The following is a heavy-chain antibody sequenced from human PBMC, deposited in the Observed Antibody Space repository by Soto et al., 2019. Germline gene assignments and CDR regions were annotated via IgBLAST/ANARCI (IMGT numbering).Heavy chain of an antibody. J-gene: IGHJ3*02. CDR2: IYHSGST. Sequence: QVQLQESGPGLVKPSGTLSLTCAVSGDSINSSNWWRWVRQPPGKGLEWIGEIYHSGSTKYTPSLNNRVTISVDKSKSQFSLKLSAVTAADTALYYCARVLGNDAFDIWGQGTMVTVSS. CDR3: ARVLGNDAFDI. CDR1: GDSINSSNW. V-gene: IGHV4-4*02.